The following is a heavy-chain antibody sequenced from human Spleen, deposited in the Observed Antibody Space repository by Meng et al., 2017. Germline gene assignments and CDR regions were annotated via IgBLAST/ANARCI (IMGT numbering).Heavy chain of an antibody. CDR1: GASIIGSHW. J-gene: IGHJ4*02. CDR2: IYHIGST. V-gene: IGHV4-4*02. Sequence: HVQLQESGPGLVQPSGTLSLTCVVSGASIIGSHWWSWVRQPPGKGLEWIGEIYHIGSTNYNPSLKSRVTILVDKSKNEFSLDLSSVTAADTAVYYCARVGESGDSLDSWGQGTLVTVSS. D-gene: IGHD2-21*01. CDR3: ARVGESGDSLDS.